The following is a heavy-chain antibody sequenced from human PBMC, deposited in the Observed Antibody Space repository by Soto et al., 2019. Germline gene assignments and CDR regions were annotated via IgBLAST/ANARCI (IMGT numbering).Heavy chain of an antibody. CDR1: GGSFSAYY. CDR3: ARSVAGTDY. J-gene: IGHJ4*02. D-gene: IGHD6-19*01. Sequence: QVQLQKWDAGLLKPSETLSLTCAVYGGSFSAYYWSWIRQPPGKGLEWIGEINHSGSTNYNPSLKSRVTLSVDTSKNQFSLKLSSVTAADTAVYYCARSVAGTDYWGQGTLVTVSS. V-gene: IGHV4-34*01. CDR2: INHSGST.